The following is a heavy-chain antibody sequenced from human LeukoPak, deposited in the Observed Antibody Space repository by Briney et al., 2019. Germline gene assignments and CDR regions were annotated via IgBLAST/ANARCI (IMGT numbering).Heavy chain of an antibody. D-gene: IGHD3-3*01. CDR2: IFSHDEK. Sequence: SGPTLVKPTETLTLTCTVSGFSLSNARMGVSWIRQPPGKALEWLAHIFSHDEKSYSTSLKSRLTISRDTSKSQVVLTMPNMDPVDTATYYCARGFTYYDFWSGYYPNWFDPWGQGTLVTVSS. V-gene: IGHV2-26*01. CDR3: ARGFTYYDFWSGYYPNWFDP. CDR1: GFSLSNARMG. J-gene: IGHJ5*02.